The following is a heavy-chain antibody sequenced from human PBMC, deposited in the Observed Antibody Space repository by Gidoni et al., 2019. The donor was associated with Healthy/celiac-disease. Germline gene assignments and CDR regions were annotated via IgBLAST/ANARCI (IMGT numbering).Heavy chain of an antibody. Sequence: EVQLVESGGGLVQPGGSLRLSCAASGFTFSSHWMHWVRQAPGKGLVWVSRINSDGSSTSYADSVKGRFTISRDNAKNTLYLQMNSLRAEDTAVYYCARGSITMIVVVKGGWFDPWGQGTLVTVSS. V-gene: IGHV3-74*01. CDR3: ARGSITMIVVVKGGWFDP. CDR2: INSDGSST. CDR1: GFTFSSHW. J-gene: IGHJ5*02. D-gene: IGHD3-22*01.